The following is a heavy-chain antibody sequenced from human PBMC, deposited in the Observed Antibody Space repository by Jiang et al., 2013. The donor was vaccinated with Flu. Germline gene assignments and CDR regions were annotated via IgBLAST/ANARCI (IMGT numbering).Heavy chain of an antibody. CDR2: IYYSGST. CDR3: ARHFLGAPGSRFDY. D-gene: IGHD3-3*01. CDR1: GGSISSYY. Sequence: GSGLVKPSETLSLTCTVSGGSISSYYWSWIRQPPGKGLEWIGYIYYSGSTNYNPSLKSRVTISVDTSKNQFSLKLSSVTAADTAVYYCARHFLGAPGSRFDYVGPGNPGHRLL. J-gene: IGHJ4*02. V-gene: IGHV4-59*08.